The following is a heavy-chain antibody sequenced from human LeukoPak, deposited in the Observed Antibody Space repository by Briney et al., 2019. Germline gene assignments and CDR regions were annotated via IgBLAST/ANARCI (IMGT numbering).Heavy chain of an antibody. CDR2: MSGSGGMT. Sequence: GGSLRLSCAASGFTFDDYGMSWVRQAPGEGLEWVSAMSGSGGMTYSADSVKGRFTISRDNSKDTLYLQMNSLRVEDTAIYYCAKGPFFYYDASGYNYFDSWGQGTLVTVSS. D-gene: IGHD3-22*01. J-gene: IGHJ4*02. CDR1: GFTFDDYG. CDR3: AKGPFFYYDASGYNYFDS. V-gene: IGHV3-23*01.